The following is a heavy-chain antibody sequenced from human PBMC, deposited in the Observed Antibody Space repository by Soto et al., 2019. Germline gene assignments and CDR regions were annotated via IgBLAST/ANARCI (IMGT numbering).Heavy chain of an antibody. Sequence: PSETLSLTCAVSGGSISSGGYSWSWIRQPPGKGLEWIGYIYHSGSTYYDPSLKSRVTISVDRSKNQFSLKLSSVTAADTAVYYCARGSGDFWSGYYFFDYWGQGTLVTVS. J-gene: IGHJ4*02. CDR1: GGSISSGGYS. CDR3: ARGSGDFWSGYYFFDY. V-gene: IGHV4-30-2*01. CDR2: IYHSGST. D-gene: IGHD3-3*01.